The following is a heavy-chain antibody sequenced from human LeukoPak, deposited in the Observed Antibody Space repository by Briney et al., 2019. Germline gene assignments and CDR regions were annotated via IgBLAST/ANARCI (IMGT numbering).Heavy chain of an antibody. V-gene: IGHV3-74*01. CDR3: ARGSRFEDY. D-gene: IGHD3-10*01. CDR1: GFTFSGSW. Sequence: QPGGSLRLSCAASGFTFSGSWMHWVRQAPGKGLVWVSRIDDDGSITTYADSVKGRFTISRDNAKNTLYLQMNSLRAEDTAVYYCARGSRFEDYWGQGTLVTVSS. J-gene: IGHJ4*02. CDR2: IDDDGSIT.